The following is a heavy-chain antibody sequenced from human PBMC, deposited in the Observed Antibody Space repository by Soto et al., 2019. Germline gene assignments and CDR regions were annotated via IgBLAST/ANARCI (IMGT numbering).Heavy chain of an antibody. CDR1: GGSISSYY. D-gene: IGHD3-10*01. V-gene: IGHV4-59*01. CDR2: FYYSGST. J-gene: IGHJ3*02. Sequence: QVQLQESGPGLVKPSEILSLTCTVSGGSISSYYWSWLRQPPGKGLEWIGYFYYSGSTSYNPSLKSRVTISADTSKNQFSLRLSSVTAADTAVYYCARKFYFGSGSYSLDAFDIWGQGTMLTVSS. CDR3: ARKFYFGSGSYSLDAFDI.